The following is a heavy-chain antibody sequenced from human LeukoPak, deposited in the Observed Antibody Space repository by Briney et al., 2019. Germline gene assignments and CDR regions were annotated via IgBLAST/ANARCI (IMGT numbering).Heavy chain of an antibody. D-gene: IGHD5-18*01. CDR1: GGSISSSSYY. J-gene: IGHJ6*03. CDR2: IYYSGST. Sequence: SETLSLTCTVSGGSISSSSYYWGWIRQPPGKGLEWIWCIYYSGSTYYNPSLKSRVTISVDPSKTQFSLKLSSVTAAETAVYYCARHSGYSYGYAYYYYYMDVWGKGTTVTVSS. V-gene: IGHV4-39*01. CDR3: ARHSGYSYGYAYYYYYMDV.